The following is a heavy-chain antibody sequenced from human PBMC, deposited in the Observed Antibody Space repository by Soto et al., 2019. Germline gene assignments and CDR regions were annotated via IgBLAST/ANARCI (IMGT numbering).Heavy chain of an antibody. CDR2: LYYSGST. J-gene: IGHJ4*02. CDR3: ARAPRGNYGYPSYFDY. D-gene: IGHD3-10*01. CDR1: GGSISSYY. V-gene: IGHV4-59*01. Sequence: SETLSLTCTVSGGSISSYYWSWIRQPPGKGLEWIGYLYYSGSTNYNPSLKSRVTISVDTSKNQFSLKLSSVTAADTAVYYCARAPRGNYGYPSYFDYWGQGTLVTVS.